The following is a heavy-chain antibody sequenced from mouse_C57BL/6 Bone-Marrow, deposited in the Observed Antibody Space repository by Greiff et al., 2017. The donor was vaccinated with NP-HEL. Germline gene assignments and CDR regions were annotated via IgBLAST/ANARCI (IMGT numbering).Heavy chain of an antibody. CDR1: GFTFSDYG. V-gene: IGHV5-15*01. CDR3: ARQDDYDGTWFAY. D-gene: IGHD2-4*01. CDR2: ISNLAYSI. J-gene: IGHJ3*01. Sequence: EVQLVESGGGLVQPGGSLKLSCAASGFTFSDYGMAWVRQAPRKGPEWVAFISNLAYSIYYADTVTGRFTISRENAKNTLYLEMSSLRSEDTAMYYCARQDDYDGTWFAYWGQGTLVTVSA.